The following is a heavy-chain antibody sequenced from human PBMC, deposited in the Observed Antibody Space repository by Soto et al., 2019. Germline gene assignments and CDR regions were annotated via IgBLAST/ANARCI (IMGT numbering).Heavy chain of an antibody. CDR1: GGSFSGYY. CDR3: ARGRRGYNFHPVDY. Sequence: QVQLQQWGAGLLKPSETLSLTCAVYGGSFSGYYWSWIRQPPGKGLEWIGEINHSGSTNYNPSLKGRVTISVDTSKNQFSLKLSSVTAADTAVYYCARGRRGYNFHPVDYWGQGTLVTVSS. J-gene: IGHJ4*02. V-gene: IGHV4-34*01. CDR2: INHSGST. D-gene: IGHD5-12*01.